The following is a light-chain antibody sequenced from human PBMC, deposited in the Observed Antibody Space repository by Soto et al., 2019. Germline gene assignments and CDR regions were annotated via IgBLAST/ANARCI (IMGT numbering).Light chain of an antibody. CDR1: QSVIN. CDR3: QQYNTWPLWT. CDR2: GAS. Sequence: EIVMTQSPATLSVSPGERVTLSCRASQSVINLAWYQQKPGQAPRLLIYGASTRATGIPARFSGSGSGTDFTLTISSLQSEDFGVYYCQQYNTWPLWTFGQGTKVEIK. V-gene: IGKV3-15*01. J-gene: IGKJ1*01.